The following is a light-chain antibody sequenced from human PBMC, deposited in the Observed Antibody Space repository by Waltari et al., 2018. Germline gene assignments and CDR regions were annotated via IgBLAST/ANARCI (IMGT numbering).Light chain of an antibody. CDR2: GAS. J-gene: IGKJ4*01. CDR1: QTVGSGY. CDR3: QQYDRSPLT. Sequence: EIVLTQSPGTLSLSPGERATLSCRANQTVGSGYLAWYQQKPGQAPSLLIYGASSRATGIPGRFSGSGSGTDFTLTITRLEPEDFAVYFCQQYDRSPLTFGGGTKVDIK. V-gene: IGKV3-20*01.